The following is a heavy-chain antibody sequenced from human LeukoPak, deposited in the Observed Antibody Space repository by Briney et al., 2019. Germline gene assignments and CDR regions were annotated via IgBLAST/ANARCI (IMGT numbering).Heavy chain of an antibody. J-gene: IGHJ3*02. D-gene: IGHD1-14*01. CDR2: IYHSGST. Sequence: SETLSLTCTVSGYSISGGYYWGWIRQPPGKGLEWIGSIYHSGSTYYNPSLKSRVTISVDTSKNQFSLKLSSVTAADTAVYYCARVFKRAPKGYDAFDIWGQGTMVTVSS. CDR1: GYSISGGYY. CDR3: ARVFKRAPKGYDAFDI. V-gene: IGHV4-38-2*02.